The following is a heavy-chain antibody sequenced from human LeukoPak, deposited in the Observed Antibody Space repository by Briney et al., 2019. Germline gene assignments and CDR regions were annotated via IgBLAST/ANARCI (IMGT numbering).Heavy chain of an antibody. CDR2: ISGSGSII. CDR3: ARARHGGFAEDAFDI. D-gene: IGHD4-23*01. J-gene: IGHJ3*02. CDR1: GFTFSYYS. V-gene: IGHV3-48*02. Sequence: PGGLLRLSCAASGFTFSYYSMNWVRQAPGKGLEWVSYISGSGSIIYYADSVKGRFTISRDNAKNSLYLQMSSLRDEDTAVYYCARARHGGFAEDAFDIWGQGTMLSLYS.